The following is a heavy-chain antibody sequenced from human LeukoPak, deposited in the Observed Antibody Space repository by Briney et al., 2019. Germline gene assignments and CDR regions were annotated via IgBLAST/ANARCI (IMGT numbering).Heavy chain of an antibody. D-gene: IGHD6-6*01. J-gene: IGHJ4*02. CDR3: AKEEYSTHPSPHFDY. CDR1: GFTFSSYS. V-gene: IGHV3-48*01. CDR2: ISSSSSTI. Sequence: PGGSLRLSCAASGFTFSSYSMNWVRQAPGKGLEWVSYISSSSSTIYYADSVKGRFTISRDNSKNTLYLQMNSLRAEDTAVYYCAKEEYSTHPSPHFDYWGQGTLVTVSS.